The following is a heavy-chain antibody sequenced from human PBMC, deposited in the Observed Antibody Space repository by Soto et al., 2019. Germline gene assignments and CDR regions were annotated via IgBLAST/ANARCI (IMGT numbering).Heavy chain of an antibody. CDR3: AKKVNSGPGSQYFDY. D-gene: IGHD3-10*01. CDR2: FRTSGDGGTT. J-gene: IGHJ4*02. CDR1: GFTFSSYS. V-gene: IGHV3-23*01. Sequence: GSLRLSCAASGFTFSSYSMSWVRQAPGKGLEWVSGFRTSGDGGTTYYADSVKGRFTVSRDNSKNMLFLQMNSLRAEDTAIYYCAKKVNSGPGSQYFDYWGQGTLVTVSS.